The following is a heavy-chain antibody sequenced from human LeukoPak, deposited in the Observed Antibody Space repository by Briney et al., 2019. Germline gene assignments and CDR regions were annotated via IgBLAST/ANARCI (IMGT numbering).Heavy chain of an antibody. V-gene: IGHV3-21*01. CDR2: ISSSSSYI. CDR3: ARESVVPPTRVDY. D-gene: IGHD2-15*01. Sequence: PGGSLRLSCAASGFTLSSYSMNWVRQAPGKGLEWVSSISSSSSYIYYADSVKGRFTISRDNAKNSLYLQMNSLRAEDTAVYYCARESVVPPTRVDYWGQGTLVTVSS. J-gene: IGHJ4*02. CDR1: GFTLSSYS.